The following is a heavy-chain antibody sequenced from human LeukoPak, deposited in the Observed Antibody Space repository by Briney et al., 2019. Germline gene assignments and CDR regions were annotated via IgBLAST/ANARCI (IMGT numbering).Heavy chain of an antibody. Sequence: GASVKVSCKASGYTFSGYYVHWVRQAPGQGLEWMGWINPNSGGTKYVQKFQGRVTMTRDTSISTAYMELSRLRSDDTAVYYCASGSLASYFDHWGQGTLVTVSS. CDR1: GYTFSGYY. V-gene: IGHV1-2*02. CDR2: INPNSGGT. J-gene: IGHJ4*02. CDR3: ASGSLASYFDH. D-gene: IGHD3-16*01.